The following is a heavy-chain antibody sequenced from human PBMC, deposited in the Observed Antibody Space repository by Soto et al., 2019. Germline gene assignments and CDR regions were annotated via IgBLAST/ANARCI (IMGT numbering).Heavy chain of an antibody. CDR2: IYYSGST. J-gene: IGHJ4*02. D-gene: IGHD4-17*01. CDR3: AREMTTVTTDHFDY. CDR1: GGSISSGGYY. V-gene: IGHV4-31*03. Sequence: PSETLSLTCTVSGGSISSGGYYWSWIRQHPGKGLEWIGYIYYSGSTYYNPSLKSRVTISVDTSKNQFSLKLSSVTAAVTAVYFCAREMTTVTTDHFDYWGQGTLVTVSS.